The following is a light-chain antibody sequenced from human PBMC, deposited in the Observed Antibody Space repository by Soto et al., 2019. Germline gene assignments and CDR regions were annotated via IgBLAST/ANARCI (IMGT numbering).Light chain of an antibody. V-gene: IGKV1-5*03. J-gene: IGKJ1*01. Sequence: DIQMTQSPSTLSASVGDRVTITCRASQSISSWLAWYQQKPGKAPKLLIYKASSLESGVQSRFSGSACGTEFALAFSILHPDDYASNSSQQYNSLWTFGQGTKVEIK. CDR1: QSISSW. CDR3: QQYNSLWT. CDR2: KAS.